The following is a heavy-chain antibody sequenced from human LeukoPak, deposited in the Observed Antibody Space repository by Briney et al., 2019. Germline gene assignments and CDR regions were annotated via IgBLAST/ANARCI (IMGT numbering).Heavy chain of an antibody. V-gene: IGHV3-13*01. CDR1: GFTSSSHD. CDR2: IGTAGDT. J-gene: IGHJ4*02. Sequence: HSGGSLRLSCAASGFTSSSHDMHWVRQATGKGLEWVSTIGTAGDTYYPGSVKGRFTISRENAKNSLYLQMNILKAGDTAVYYCARGGPGYYLDYWGQGTLVTVSP. CDR3: ARGGPGYYLDY.